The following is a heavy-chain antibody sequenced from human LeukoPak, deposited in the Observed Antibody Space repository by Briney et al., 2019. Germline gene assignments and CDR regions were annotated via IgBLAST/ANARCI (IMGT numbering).Heavy chain of an antibody. CDR1: GYTFTSCG. J-gene: IGHJ4*02. D-gene: IGHD3-22*01. V-gene: IGHV1-18*01. CDR2: ISAYNGNT. Sequence: ASVKVSCKASGYTFTSCGISWVRQAPGQGLEWVGWISAYNGNTNYAQKLQGRVTMTTDTSTSTAYMELRSLRSDDTAVYYCAREIYYYDSSGYYYAPTPYFDYWGQGTLVTVSS. CDR3: AREIYYYDSSGYYYAPTPYFDY.